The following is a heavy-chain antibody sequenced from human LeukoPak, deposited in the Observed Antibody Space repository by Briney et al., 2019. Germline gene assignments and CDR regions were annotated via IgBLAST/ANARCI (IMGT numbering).Heavy chain of an antibody. CDR2: ISGTGGVR. J-gene: IGHJ4*02. D-gene: IGHD3-10*01. V-gene: IGHV3-23*01. Sequence: GGSLRLSCAASGFTFSNAWMSWVRQAPGKGLEWVSSISGTGGVRNYADSVKGRFTISRDNSENTVFLQMNSLRAEDTAVYFCAKTPGSGTLYPWDYGGQGTLVIVSS. CDR1: GFTFSNAW. CDR3: AKTPGSGTLYPWDY.